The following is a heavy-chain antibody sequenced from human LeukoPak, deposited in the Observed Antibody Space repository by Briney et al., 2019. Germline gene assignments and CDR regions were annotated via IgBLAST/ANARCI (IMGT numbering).Heavy chain of an antibody. CDR1: GYSSATYG. CDR3: ARGTYFDY. V-gene: IGHV1-18*01. Sequence: ASVKVSCKASGYSSATYGITWVRQAPGGGLEWMGWISAYNVNTNYAQKLQGRVTMTTDTSTSTAYMELRSLRSDDTAVYYCARGTYFDYWGQGTLVTVSS. CDR2: ISAYNVNT. J-gene: IGHJ4*02. D-gene: IGHD3-16*01.